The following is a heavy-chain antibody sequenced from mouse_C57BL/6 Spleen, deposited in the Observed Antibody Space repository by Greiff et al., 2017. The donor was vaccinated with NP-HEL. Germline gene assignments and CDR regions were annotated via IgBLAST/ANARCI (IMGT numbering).Heavy chain of an antibody. D-gene: IGHD2-4*01. J-gene: IGHJ1*03. Sequence: QVQLQQSGAELVKPGASVKISCKASGYAFSSYWMNWVKQRPGKGLEWIGQIYPGDGDTNYNGKFKGKATLTADKSSSTAYMQRSSLTSEDSAVYFCARRITRYWYFDVWGTGTTVTVSS. V-gene: IGHV1-80*01. CDR2: IYPGDGDT. CDR1: GYAFSSYW. CDR3: ARRITRYWYFDV.